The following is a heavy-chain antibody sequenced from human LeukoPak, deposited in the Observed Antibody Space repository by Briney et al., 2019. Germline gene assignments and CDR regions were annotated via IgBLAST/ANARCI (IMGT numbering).Heavy chain of an antibody. V-gene: IGHV3-30*18. D-gene: IGHD4-17*01. CDR1: GFTLSSYG. CDR3: AKGFDYGDYERVFDY. CDR2: ISYDGSNK. Sequence: GGSLRLSCAASGFTLSSYGMHWVRQAPGKGLEWVAVISYDGSNKYYADSVKGRFTISRDNSKNTLYLQMNSLRAEDTAVYYCAKGFDYGDYERVFDYWGQGTLVTVSS. J-gene: IGHJ4*02.